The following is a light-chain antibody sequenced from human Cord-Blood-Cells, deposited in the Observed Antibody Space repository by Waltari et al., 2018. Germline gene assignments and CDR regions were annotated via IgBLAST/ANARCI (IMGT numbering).Light chain of an antibody. CDR3: SSYTSSSTLV. J-gene: IGLJ3*02. CDR1: SSDVGGYNY. CDR2: DVS. V-gene: IGLV2-14*03. Sequence: QSALTQPASVSGSPGQSITISCTGPSSDVGGYNYVPWYQQHPGKAPNLMIYDVSNRPSGVSNRFSGSKSGNTASLTISGLQAEDEADYYCSSYTSSSTLVFGGGTKLTVL.